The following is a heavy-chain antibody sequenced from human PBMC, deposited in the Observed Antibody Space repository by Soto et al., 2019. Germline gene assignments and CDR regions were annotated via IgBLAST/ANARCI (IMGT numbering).Heavy chain of an antibody. CDR3: ARGAYDFWTTYYTDFDF. D-gene: IGHD3-3*01. J-gene: IGHJ4*02. CDR1: GYTFTGYY. Sequence: APVKVSCKASGYTFTGYYLHWVRQAPGHGLEWMGWINPNTGGTNYAQKFQDRVTMTRDRSISTAYMELSSLRSDDTAVFYCARGAYDFWTTYYTDFDFWGQGTVVTVSS. V-gene: IGHV1-2*02. CDR2: INPNTGGT.